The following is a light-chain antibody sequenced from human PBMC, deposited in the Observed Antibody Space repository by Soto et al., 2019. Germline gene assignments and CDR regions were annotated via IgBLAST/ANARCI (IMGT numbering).Light chain of an antibody. J-gene: IGKJ2*03. V-gene: IGKV3-15*01. Sequence: IVMTQSPATLSVSPGERATLSCRASQSVGSNLAWYQQKPGQAPRLLLYHTSTRATGIPARFSGSGSGTEFTLTISSLQSEDSAVYYCLQNNNWYGFGQGTKLEIK. CDR2: HTS. CDR3: LQNNNWYG. CDR1: QSVGSN.